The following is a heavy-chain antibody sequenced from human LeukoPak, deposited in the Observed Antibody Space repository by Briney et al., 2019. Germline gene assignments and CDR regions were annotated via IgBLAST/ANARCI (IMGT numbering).Heavy chain of an antibody. V-gene: IGHV3-30*03. D-gene: IGHD3-3*01. Sequence: GGPLRLSCAPSGFTFSRHGMHWVRQAPGKGLEWVAIISNDGSRKYYAHSVEGRFTISRDNSKNTLYLQMDSLRAEDTAVYYCARDRAWNYFDYWGQGTLVTVSS. J-gene: IGHJ4*02. CDR2: ISNDGSRK. CDR3: ARDRAWNYFDY. CDR1: GFTFSRHG.